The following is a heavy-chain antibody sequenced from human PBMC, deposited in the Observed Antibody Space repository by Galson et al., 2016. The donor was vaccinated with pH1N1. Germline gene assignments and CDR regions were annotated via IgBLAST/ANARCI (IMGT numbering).Heavy chain of an antibody. Sequence: SLRLSCAASGFTFSSYAMHWVRQAPGKGLEWVSSISASGANTNYADPVKGRFTISRDNSKNTLYLQTNSLRAEDTAIYYCVKLDSSGYYYGRFDSWGQGTLVTVSS. V-gene: IGHV3-23*01. CDR1: GFTFSSYA. CDR2: ISASGANT. CDR3: VKLDSSGYYYGRFDS. D-gene: IGHD3-22*01. J-gene: IGHJ4*02.